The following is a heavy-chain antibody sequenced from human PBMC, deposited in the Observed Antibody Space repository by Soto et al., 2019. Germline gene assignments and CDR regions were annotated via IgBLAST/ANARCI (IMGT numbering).Heavy chain of an antibody. D-gene: IGHD6-6*01. Sequence: EVQLLESGGGLVQPGGSLRLACAASGFTFSRYGMNWVRQAPGKGLEWVSSISDSGSSTYYADSVKGRFTISRDNSKTTLHLQMNNLRADDTAVYYCAKRVEYSSSTHYLDYWGQGTLVTVSS. CDR3: AKRVEYSSSTHYLDY. CDR1: GFTFSRYG. J-gene: IGHJ4*02. CDR2: ISDSGSST. V-gene: IGHV3-23*01.